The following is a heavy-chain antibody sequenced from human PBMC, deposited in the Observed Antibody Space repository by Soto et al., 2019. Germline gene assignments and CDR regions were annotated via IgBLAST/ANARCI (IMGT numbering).Heavy chain of an antibody. Sequence: PSETLSLTCTVSGGSISSYYWSWIRQPPGKGLEWIGYIYYSGSTNYNPSLKSRVTISVDTSKNQFSLKLSSVTAADTAVYYCAMMYAVAGSFDYSGPGTLVTVSS. CDR3: AMMYAVAGSFDY. CDR2: IYYSGST. CDR1: GGSISSYY. J-gene: IGHJ4*02. D-gene: IGHD6-19*01. V-gene: IGHV4-59*01.